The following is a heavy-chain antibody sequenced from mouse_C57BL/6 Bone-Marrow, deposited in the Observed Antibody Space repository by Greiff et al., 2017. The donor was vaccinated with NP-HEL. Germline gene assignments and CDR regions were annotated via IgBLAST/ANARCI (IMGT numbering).Heavy chain of an antibody. Sequence: QVQLQQSGAELVKPGASVKMSCKASGYTFTSYWITWVKQRPGQGLEWIGDIYPGSGSTNYNEKFKSKATLTVDTSSSTAYMQLSSLTSEDSAVYYCAREEGLYYYSSFDYWGQGTTLTVSS. CDR2: IYPGSGST. J-gene: IGHJ2*01. V-gene: IGHV1-55*01. CDR3: AREEGLYYYSSFDY. D-gene: IGHD1-1*01. CDR1: GYTFTSYW.